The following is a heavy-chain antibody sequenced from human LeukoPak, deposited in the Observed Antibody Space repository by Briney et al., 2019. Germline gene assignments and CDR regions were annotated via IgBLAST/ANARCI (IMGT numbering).Heavy chain of an antibody. D-gene: IGHD4-17*01. CDR1: GFTFSSYEM. Sequence: GSLRLSCAASGFTFSSYEMNWVRQLPGKGLEWIGEIYRSGSTNYNPSLKSRVTISVDKSKTQFSLKLSSVTAADTAVYYCARASHDYGEYSHFDYWGQGTLVTVSS. V-gene: IGHV4-4*02. CDR2: IYRSGST. J-gene: IGHJ4*02. CDR3: ARASHDYGEYSHFDY.